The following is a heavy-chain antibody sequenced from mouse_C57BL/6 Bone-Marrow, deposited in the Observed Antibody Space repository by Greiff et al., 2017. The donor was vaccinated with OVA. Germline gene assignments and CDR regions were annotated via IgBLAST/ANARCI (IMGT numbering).Heavy chain of an antibody. J-gene: IGHJ3*01. Sequence: EVQVVESGGGLVQSGRSLRLSCATSGFTFSDFYMEWVRQAPGKGLEWIAASRNKANDYTTEYSASVKGRFIVSRDTSQSILYLQMNALRAEDTAIYYCARDVLLLPFAYWGQGTLVTVSA. CDR3: ARDVLLLPFAY. D-gene: IGHD1-1*01. CDR2: SRNKANDYTT. CDR1: GFTFSDFY. V-gene: IGHV7-1*01.